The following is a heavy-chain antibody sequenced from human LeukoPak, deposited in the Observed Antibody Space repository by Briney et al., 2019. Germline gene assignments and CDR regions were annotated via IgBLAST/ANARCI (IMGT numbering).Heavy chain of an antibody. D-gene: IGHD3/OR15-3a*01. J-gene: IGHJ5*02. CDR1: GGSISSGAYY. CDR3: ARLIRTGDNWFDP. V-gene: IGHV4-31*03. Sequence: SQTLSLTCTVSGGSISSGAYYWSWIRQHPEKGLEWIGDIYYSGSTYYNPSLKSRVIISVDTSKNQFSLKLSSVTAADTAVYYCARLIRTGDNWFDPLGQGTLVTVSS. CDR2: IYYSGST.